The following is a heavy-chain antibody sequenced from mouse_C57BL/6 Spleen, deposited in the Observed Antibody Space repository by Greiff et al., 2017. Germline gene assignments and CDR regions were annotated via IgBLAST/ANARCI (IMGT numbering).Heavy chain of an antibody. Sequence: QVQLQQPGAELVMPGASVKLSCKASGYTFTSYWMHWVKQRPGQGLEWIGEIDPSDSYTNYNQKFKGKSTLTVDKSSSTAYMQLSSLTSEDSAVYYCAREEVTGNYAMDYWGQGTSVTVSS. V-gene: IGHV1-69*01. CDR1: GYTFTSYW. CDR2: IDPSDSYT. J-gene: IGHJ4*01. CDR3: AREEVTGNYAMDY. D-gene: IGHD4-1*01.